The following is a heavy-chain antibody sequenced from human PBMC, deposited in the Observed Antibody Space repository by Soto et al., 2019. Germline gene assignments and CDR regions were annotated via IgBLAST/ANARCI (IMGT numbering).Heavy chain of an antibody. D-gene: IGHD5-12*01. Sequence: GGSLRLSCAASGFTFITYAMSWVRQAPGKGLEWVSSISGSGDKTFYADSVKGRFTISRDNSKNTLYLQMNSLRAEDTAVYYCARDYYRFNSGYGFSMDVWGQGTTVTVSS. CDR3: ARDYYRFNSGYGFSMDV. J-gene: IGHJ6*02. CDR2: ISGSGDKT. CDR1: GFTFITYA. V-gene: IGHV3-23*01.